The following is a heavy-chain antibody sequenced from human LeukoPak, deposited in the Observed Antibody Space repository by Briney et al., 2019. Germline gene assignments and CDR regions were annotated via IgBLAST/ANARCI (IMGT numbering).Heavy chain of an antibody. CDR3: ARASSSWIKFDY. CDR2: IYYSGST. CDR1: GGSTSSYY. D-gene: IGHD6-13*01. Sequence: SETLSLTCTVSGGSTSSYYWNWIRQPPGKGLEWIGYIYYSGSTNYNPSLKSRVTISVDTSKNQFSLKLNSVTAADTAVYYCARASSSWIKFDYWGQGTLVTVSS. J-gene: IGHJ4*02. V-gene: IGHV4-59*01.